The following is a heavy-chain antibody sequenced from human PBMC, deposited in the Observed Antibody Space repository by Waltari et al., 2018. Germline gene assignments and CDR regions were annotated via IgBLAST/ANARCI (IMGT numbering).Heavy chain of an antibody. Sequence: EVQLVESGGGLVQPGESLRLSCAASGFKIETFYMHWVRQAPGKGLVGVSRNSSDGTSRNYADSVKGRFTISRDNAKNTLYLQMTSLRAEDTAVYYCARGQYGDSIWGLGAMVTVSS. J-gene: IGHJ3*02. CDR2: NSSDGTSR. V-gene: IGHV3-74*01. CDR3: ARGQYGDSI. CDR1: GFKIETFY. D-gene: IGHD4-17*01.